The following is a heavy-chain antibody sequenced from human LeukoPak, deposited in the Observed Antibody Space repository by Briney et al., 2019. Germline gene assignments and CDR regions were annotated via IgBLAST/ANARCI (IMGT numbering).Heavy chain of an antibody. J-gene: IGHJ4*02. Sequence: SVKVSCKASGGTFSDYAITWVRQAPGQRPEWMGRIVPLLGTVNYAQQFRGRITITADKPTTTVSLELNSLRFEDTAVYYCARDRDGSYPLDIWGRGTLVTVSS. D-gene: IGHD1-26*01. CDR1: GGTFSDYA. CDR2: IVPLLGTV. V-gene: IGHV1-69*04. CDR3: ARDRDGSYPLDI.